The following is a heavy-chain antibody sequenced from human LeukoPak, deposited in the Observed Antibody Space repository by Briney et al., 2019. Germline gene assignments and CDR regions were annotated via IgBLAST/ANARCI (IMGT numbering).Heavy chain of an antibody. CDR1: GFTFSDYN. J-gene: IGHJ4*02. CDR3: ARDRSGFSGYDFFDY. V-gene: IGHV3-11*04. Sequence: GGSLRLSCAASGFTFSDYNMRWIRQAPGKGLEWVSSISRSGSTKYYADSVKGRFTISRDNAKNSLYLQMNSLRAEDTAVYYCARDRSGFSGYDFFDYWGQGTLVTVSS. D-gene: IGHD5-12*01. CDR2: ISRSGSTK.